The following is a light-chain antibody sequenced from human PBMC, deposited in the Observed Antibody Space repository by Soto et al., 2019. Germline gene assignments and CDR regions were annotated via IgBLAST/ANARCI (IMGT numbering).Light chain of an antibody. CDR1: QSVSSY. Sequence: EIVLTQSPATLSLSPGERATLSCRASQSVSSYLAWYQQKHGQAPRLLIYDASNRATGIPARFSGSGSRTGFTLTISSLEPEDFAVYYCQQRSNWPMYTFGQGTKLEFK. J-gene: IGKJ2*01. CDR3: QQRSNWPMYT. V-gene: IGKV3-11*01. CDR2: DAS.